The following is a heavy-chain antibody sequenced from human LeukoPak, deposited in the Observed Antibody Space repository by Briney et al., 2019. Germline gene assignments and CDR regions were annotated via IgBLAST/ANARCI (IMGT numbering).Heavy chain of an antibody. CDR1: GGTFSSYA. Sequence: SVKVSCKASGGTFSSYAISWVRLAPGQGLEWMGGIIPIFGTANYAQKFQGRVTITADESTSTAYMELSSLRSEDTAVYYCARGPCSGGSCYFDYWGQGTLVTVSS. CDR2: IIPIFGTA. D-gene: IGHD2-15*01. J-gene: IGHJ4*02. CDR3: ARGPCSGGSCYFDY. V-gene: IGHV1-69*13.